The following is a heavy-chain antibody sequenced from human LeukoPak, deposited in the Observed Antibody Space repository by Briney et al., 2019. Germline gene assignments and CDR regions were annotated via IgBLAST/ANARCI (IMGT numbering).Heavy chain of an antibody. CDR3: ARGYSGYAVGY. D-gene: IGHD5-12*01. J-gene: IGHJ4*02. CDR2: INHSGST. CDR1: GGSISSYY. V-gene: IGHV4-34*01. Sequence: PSETLSLTCTVSGGSISSYYWSWIRQPPGKGLEWIGEINHSGSTNYNPSLKSRVTISVDTSKNQFSLKLSSVTAADTAVYYCARGYSGYAVGYWGQGTLVTVSS.